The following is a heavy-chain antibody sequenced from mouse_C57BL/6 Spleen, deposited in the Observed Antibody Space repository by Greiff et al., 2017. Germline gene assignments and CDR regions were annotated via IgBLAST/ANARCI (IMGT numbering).Heavy chain of an antibody. J-gene: IGHJ3*01. D-gene: IGHD2-4*01. Sequence: QVQLKESGAELVKPGASVKLSCKASGYTFTEYTIHWVKQRSGQGLEWIGWFYPGSGSIKYNEKFQDKATLPADKSSSTVYMELSRLTSEDSAVYFCARHARPYDDDENWFAYWGQGTLVTVSA. V-gene: IGHV1-62-2*01. CDR3: ARHARPYDDDENWFAY. CDR1: GYTFTEYT. CDR2: FYPGSGSI.